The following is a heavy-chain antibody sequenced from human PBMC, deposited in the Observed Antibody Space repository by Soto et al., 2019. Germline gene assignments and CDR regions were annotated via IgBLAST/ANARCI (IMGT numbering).Heavy chain of an antibody. CDR1: GYTFTSYG. V-gene: IGHV1-18*01. Sequence: QVQLVQSGAEVKKPGASVKVSCKASGYTFTSYGINWVRQAPGQGLEWMGRISTFNGNTKFAPKFQGRVTMTTDTDTPTVYMELRSLRSNDTAVYYCARERGLTVSTLLGYWGQGTLVTVSS. CDR3: ARERGLTVSTLLGY. CDR2: ISTFNGNT. D-gene: IGHD2-21*01. J-gene: IGHJ4*02.